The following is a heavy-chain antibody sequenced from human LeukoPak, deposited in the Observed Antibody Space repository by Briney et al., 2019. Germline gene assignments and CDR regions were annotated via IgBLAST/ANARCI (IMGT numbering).Heavy chain of an antibody. V-gene: IGHV4-39*01. CDR2: ISYSGST. CDR3: ARLTPYSGSPLGDY. Sequence: PSETLSFTCTVSGGSISSSSNFWGWIRQPPGKGLEWIGSISYSGSTYYNPSLKSRVTISVDTSKNQFSLKLSSVTAADTAVYYCARLTPYSGSPLGDYWGQGTLVTVSS. CDR1: GGSISSSSNF. J-gene: IGHJ4*02. D-gene: IGHD1-26*01.